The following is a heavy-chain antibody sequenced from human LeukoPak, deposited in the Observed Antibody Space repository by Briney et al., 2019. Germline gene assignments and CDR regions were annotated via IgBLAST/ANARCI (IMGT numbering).Heavy chain of an antibody. CDR2: IKQEGSEK. Sequence: GGSLRLSCAASGFTFSSYWMSWVRQAPGKGLEWVANIKQEGSEKYYVDSVKGQFTISRDNAKNSLYLQMNSLRAEDTAVYYCARDTYYDFWSGYSPYYYYGMDVWGQGTTVTVSS. V-gene: IGHV3-7*01. CDR1: GFTFSSYW. CDR3: ARDTYYDFWSGYSPYYYYGMDV. J-gene: IGHJ6*02. D-gene: IGHD3-3*01.